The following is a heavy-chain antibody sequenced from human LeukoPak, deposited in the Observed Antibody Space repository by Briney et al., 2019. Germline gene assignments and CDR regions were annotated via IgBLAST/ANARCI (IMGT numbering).Heavy chain of an antibody. J-gene: IGHJ4*02. CDR1: GLTFSSYS. V-gene: IGHV3-21*01. D-gene: IGHD5-12*01. Sequence: PGGSLTLSCAPSGLTFSSYSMNWVRQPPGKGLEWVSSICSSSSYISYADRVKGRFTISRDNVKNSLYPQINSLRAEYTAVYYCARWRYSGYDYDYWGQGTLVTVSS. CDR2: ICSSSSYI. CDR3: ARWRYSGYDYDY.